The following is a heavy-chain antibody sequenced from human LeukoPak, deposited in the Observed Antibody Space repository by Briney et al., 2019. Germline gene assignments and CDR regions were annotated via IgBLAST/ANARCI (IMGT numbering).Heavy chain of an antibody. Sequence: GRSLRLSCAASGFTFSSYAMHWVRQAPGKGLEWVAVISYDGSNKYYADSVKGRFTISRDNSKDTLYLHVNSLRAEDTAVYYCARGELFSGGGRDAFDIWGQGTMVTVSS. CDR1: GFTFSSYA. CDR3: ARGELFSGGGRDAFDI. CDR2: ISYDGSNK. J-gene: IGHJ3*02. D-gene: IGHD2-15*01. V-gene: IGHV3-30-3*01.